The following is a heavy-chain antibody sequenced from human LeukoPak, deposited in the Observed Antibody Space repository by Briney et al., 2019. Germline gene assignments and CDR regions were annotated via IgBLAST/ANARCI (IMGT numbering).Heavy chain of an antibody. V-gene: IGHV4-59*01. D-gene: IGHD1-26*01. CDR3: ARVDSGSYFWFDS. Sequence: PSETLSLTCTVSGGSISSYYWSWIRQPPGKGLEWIGYIYYSGSTNYNPSLKSRVTISVDTSKNQFSLKLSSVTAADTAVYYCARVDSGSYFWFDSWGQGTLVTVSS. CDR2: IYYSGST. CDR1: GGSISSYY. J-gene: IGHJ5*01.